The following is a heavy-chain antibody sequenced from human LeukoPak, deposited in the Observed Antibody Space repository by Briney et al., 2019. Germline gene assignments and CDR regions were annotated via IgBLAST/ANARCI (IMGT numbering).Heavy chain of an antibody. CDR1: GFTFSTYA. J-gene: IGHJ4*02. CDR3: AKGIDFWSGYYDY. CDR2: ISGSGSST. D-gene: IGHD3-3*01. Sequence: GGSLRLSCAASGFTFSTYAMSWVRQAPGKGLEWVSVISGSGSSTYYADSVKGRFTISRDNSKNTLYLQTNSLRAEDTAVYYCAKGIDFWSGYYDYWGQGTLVTVSS. V-gene: IGHV3-23*01.